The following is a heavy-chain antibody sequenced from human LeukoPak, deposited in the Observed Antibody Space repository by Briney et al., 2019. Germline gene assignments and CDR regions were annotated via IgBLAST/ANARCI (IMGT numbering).Heavy chain of an antibody. V-gene: IGHV4-38-2*01. Sequence: SETLSLTCAVSGYSISSGYYWGWFPQPPGKGLEWIGSIYHSGSTYYNPSLKSRVTISVETYKKQFSLKLSSGTAADTAVYYCAGLYGDYLDYWGQGTLVTVSS. J-gene: IGHJ4*02. D-gene: IGHD4-17*01. CDR1: GYSISSGYY. CDR2: IYHSGST. CDR3: AGLYGDYLDY.